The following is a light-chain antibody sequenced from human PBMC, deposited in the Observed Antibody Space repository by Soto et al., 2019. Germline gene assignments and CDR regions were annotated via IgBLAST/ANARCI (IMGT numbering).Light chain of an antibody. CDR1: SSDVGGYNY. J-gene: IGLJ1*01. V-gene: IGLV2-14*01. CDR2: DVS. Sequence: QSVLTQPASVSGSPGQSITISCTGTSSDVGGYNYVSWYQQHPGKAPKLMIYDVSNRPSGVSNRFSGSKSGNTASLTISGLQAEDEADDYCSSYTSSSTLDFGTGTKVTVL. CDR3: SSYTSSSTLD.